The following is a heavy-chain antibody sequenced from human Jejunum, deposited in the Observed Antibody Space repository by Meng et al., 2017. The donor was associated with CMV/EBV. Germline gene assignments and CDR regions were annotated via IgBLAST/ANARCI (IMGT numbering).Heavy chain of an antibody. J-gene: IGHJ4*02. CDR3: ARGETQLYLDY. D-gene: IGHD5-24*01. V-gene: IGHV1-2*06. Sequence: SCKDSEYTFIANYIVWGGRAPGQGREWVGRVNPNSGGTNYTQKFQGRVTMTRDTSISTAYMELSSLTSDDTAFYFCARGETQLYLDYWGQGTLVTVSS. CDR1: EYTFIANY. CDR2: VNPNSGGT.